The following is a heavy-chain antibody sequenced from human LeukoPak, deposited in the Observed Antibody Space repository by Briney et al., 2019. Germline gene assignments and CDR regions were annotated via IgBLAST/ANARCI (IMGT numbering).Heavy chain of an antibody. Sequence: PGGSLRLSCAASGFTFSSYGMHWVRQAPGKGLEWVSSISSSSSYIYYADSVKGRFTISRDNAKNSLYLQMNSLRAEDTAVYYCARGDCSGGSCYPRLYYYYGMDVWGQGTTVTVSS. V-gene: IGHV3-21*01. CDR2: ISSSSSYI. D-gene: IGHD2-15*01. CDR3: ARGDCSGGSCYPRLYYYYGMDV. J-gene: IGHJ6*02. CDR1: GFTFSSYG.